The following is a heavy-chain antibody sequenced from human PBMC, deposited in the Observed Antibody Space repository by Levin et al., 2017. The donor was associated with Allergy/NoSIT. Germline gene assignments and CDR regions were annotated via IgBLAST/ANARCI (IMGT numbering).Heavy chain of an antibody. CDR2: IYYSGST. CDR1: GGSISSYY. J-gene: IGHJ4*02. Sequence: SETLSLTCTVSGGSISSYYWSWIRQPPGKGLEWIGYIYYSGSTNYNPSLKSRVTISVDTSKNQFSLKLSSVTAADTAVYYCARHGPHLWANLGYFDYWGQGTLVTVSS. V-gene: IGHV4-59*08. D-gene: IGHD3-10*01. CDR3: ARHGPHLWANLGYFDY.